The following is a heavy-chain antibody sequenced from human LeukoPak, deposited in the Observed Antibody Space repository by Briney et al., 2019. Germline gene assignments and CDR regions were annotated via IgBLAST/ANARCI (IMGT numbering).Heavy chain of an antibody. Sequence: TSETLSLTCTVSGGSISSYYWNWIRQPPGKGLEWIGYIYNTGTTYHNPSLKSRVTISVDTSKNQFSLKLRSVTAADTAVYYCARDISSGWYSWFDPWGQGTLVTVSS. V-gene: IGHV4-59*01. D-gene: IGHD6-19*01. CDR1: GGSISSYY. CDR3: ARDISSGWYSWFDP. CDR2: IYNTGTT. J-gene: IGHJ5*02.